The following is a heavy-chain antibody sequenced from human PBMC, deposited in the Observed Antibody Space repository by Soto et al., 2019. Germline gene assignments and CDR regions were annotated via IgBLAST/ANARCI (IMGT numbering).Heavy chain of an antibody. CDR1: GFTFSSYA. V-gene: IGHV3-23*01. Sequence: PGGSLGLSCAASGFTFSSYAMSRVRQAPGKGLEWVSAISGSGGSTYYADSVKGRFTISRDNSKNTLYLQMNSLRAEDTAVYYCAKGGFMVAIDRGPPLVRDYWGQGTLVTVSS. J-gene: IGHJ4*02. CDR3: AKGGFMVAIDRGPPLVRDY. D-gene: IGHD3-16*01. CDR2: ISGSGGST.